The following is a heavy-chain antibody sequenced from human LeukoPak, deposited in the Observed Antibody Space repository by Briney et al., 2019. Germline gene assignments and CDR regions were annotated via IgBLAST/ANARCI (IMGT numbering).Heavy chain of an antibody. Sequence: SETLSLTRTVSGGSITGYYWSWIRQPPGKGLEWIGYIYYSGSTNYNPSLKSRVTISVDTSKNQFSLKLRSVTAADTAVYFCARHIAAGTPGFDFWGQGTLVTVSS. CDR1: GGSITGYY. D-gene: IGHD6-13*01. CDR2: IYYSGST. CDR3: ARHIAAGTPGFDF. J-gene: IGHJ4*02. V-gene: IGHV4-59*08.